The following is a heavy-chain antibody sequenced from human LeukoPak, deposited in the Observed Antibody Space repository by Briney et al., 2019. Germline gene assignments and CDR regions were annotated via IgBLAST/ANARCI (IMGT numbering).Heavy chain of an antibody. D-gene: IGHD3-16*01. V-gene: IGHV4-34*01. CDR3: ARGWPGGYFDY. CDR2: INHSGST. CDR1: GGSFSGYY. J-gene: IGHJ4*02. Sequence: SETLSLTCAVYGGSFSGYYWSWIRQPPGKGLEWIGEINHSGSTNYNPSLKSRVTISLDTSKNQFSLKLSSVTAADTAVYYCARGWPGGYFDYWGQGPLVTVSS.